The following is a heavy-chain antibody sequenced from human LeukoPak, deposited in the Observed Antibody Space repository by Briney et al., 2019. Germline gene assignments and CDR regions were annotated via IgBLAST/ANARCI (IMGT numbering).Heavy chain of an antibody. CDR1: GYSFTSYW. Sequence: GESLKTSCKGSGYSFTSYWIGWVRQMPGKGLEWMGIIYPGDSDTRYSPSFQGQVTISADKSISTAYLQWSSLKASDTAMYYCASRSGWYALYDAFDIWGQGTMVTVSS. V-gene: IGHV5-51*01. CDR3: ASRSGWYALYDAFDI. J-gene: IGHJ3*02. CDR2: IYPGDSDT. D-gene: IGHD6-19*01.